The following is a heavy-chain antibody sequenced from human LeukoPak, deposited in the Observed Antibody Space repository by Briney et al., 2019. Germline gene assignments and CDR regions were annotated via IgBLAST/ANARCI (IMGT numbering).Heavy chain of an antibody. V-gene: IGHV3-9*01. CDR2: ITWNSAGI. CDR3: AKEGAVAGYYFDY. CDR1: GFTFKDYA. D-gene: IGHD6-19*01. Sequence: PGGSLRLSCAASGFTFKDYAMHWVRQAPGKGLEWVSAITWNSAGIAYADSVKGRFTSSRDNAKNSLYLQMNSLRTEDTAFYYCAKEGAVAGYYFDYLGQGTLVTVSS. J-gene: IGHJ4*02.